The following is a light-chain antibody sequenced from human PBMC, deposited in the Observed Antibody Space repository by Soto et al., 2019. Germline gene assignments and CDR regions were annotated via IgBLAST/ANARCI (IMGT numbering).Light chain of an antibody. V-gene: IGKV3-15*01. CDR1: QSVSDK. J-gene: IGKJ4*01. Sequence: EIVMTRSPATVSVPPGERATLSCRASQSVSDKLAWYQQKPGQAPRLLIYHASARATGIPARFSGSGSGTEFTLTISSLQPDDFATYYCQQYNSYPLTFGGGTKVDIK. CDR3: QQYNSYPLT. CDR2: HAS.